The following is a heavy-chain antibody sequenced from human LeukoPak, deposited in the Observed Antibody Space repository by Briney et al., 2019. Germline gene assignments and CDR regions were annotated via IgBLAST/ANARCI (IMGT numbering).Heavy chain of an antibody. V-gene: IGHV3-30*18. Sequence: GGSLRLSCAASGFTFDSYGMHWVRQAPGKGLEWVAVISYDGSNKYYVDSVKGRFTISRDNSKNTLYLQMNSLRPEDTAVYYCAKDRTYDYGTYDAFDIWGPGTMVTVSS. CDR1: GFTFDSYG. CDR2: ISYDGSNK. D-gene: IGHD4-17*01. CDR3: AKDRTYDYGTYDAFDI. J-gene: IGHJ3*02.